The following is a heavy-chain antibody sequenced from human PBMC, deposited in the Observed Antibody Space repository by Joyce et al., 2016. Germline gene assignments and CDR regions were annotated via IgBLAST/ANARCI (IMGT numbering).Heavy chain of an antibody. CDR2: ISSSGSVK. J-gene: IGHJ4*02. CDR3: ARVYDFWSDYASLGY. D-gene: IGHD3-3*01. V-gene: IGHV3-21*01. CDR1: GFTFSRYS. Sequence: EVHLAESGGGLVKPGGSLRLSCAASGFTFSRYSMKWVRQAPGKGLEWVSSISSSGSVKFYADSLKGRFTVSRDNSKKSLYLQMNNLRAEDTAVYYCARVYDFWSDYASLGYWGQGTLVTVSS.